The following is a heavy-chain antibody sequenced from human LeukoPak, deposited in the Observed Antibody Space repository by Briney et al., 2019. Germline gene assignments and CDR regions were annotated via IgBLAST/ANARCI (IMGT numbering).Heavy chain of an antibody. CDR2: ISSSSSYI. V-gene: IGHV3-21*01. Sequence: NAGGSLRLSCAASGFTFSSYEMNWVRQAPGKGLEWVSSISSSSSYIYYADSVKGRFTISRDNAKNSLYLQMNSLRAEDTAVYYCAREPPVIAAGESNWFDPWGQGTLVTVSS. D-gene: IGHD6-13*01. J-gene: IGHJ5*02. CDR1: GFTFSSYE. CDR3: AREPPVIAAGESNWFDP.